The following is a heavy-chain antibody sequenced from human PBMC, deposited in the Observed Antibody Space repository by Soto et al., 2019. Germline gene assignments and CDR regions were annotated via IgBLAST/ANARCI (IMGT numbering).Heavy chain of an antibody. CDR2: IYYSGST. CDR1: GCSISSSSYY. V-gene: IGHV4-39*01. Sequence: SLTCTVSGCSISSSSYYWGWIRQPPGKGLEWIGSIYYSGSTYYNPSLKSRVTISVDTSKNQFSLKLSSVTAADTAVYYCARHAVNYYDSSGYYQIDDWGQGTLVTVSS. J-gene: IGHJ4*02. D-gene: IGHD3-22*01. CDR3: ARHAVNYYDSSGYYQIDD.